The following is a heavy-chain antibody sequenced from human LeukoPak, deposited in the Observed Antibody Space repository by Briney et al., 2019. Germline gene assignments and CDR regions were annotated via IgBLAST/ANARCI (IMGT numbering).Heavy chain of an antibody. CDR1: GYTFTNYG. V-gene: IGHV1-69*13. D-gene: IGHD4-17*01. Sequence: ASVKVSCKASGYTFTNYGISWVRQAPGQGLEWMGGIIPIFGTANYAQKFQGRVTITADESTSTAYMELSSLRSEDTAVYYCARGSPFYGDYEHYYGMDVWGQGTTVTVSS. CDR2: IIPIFGTA. J-gene: IGHJ6*02. CDR3: ARGSPFYGDYEHYYGMDV.